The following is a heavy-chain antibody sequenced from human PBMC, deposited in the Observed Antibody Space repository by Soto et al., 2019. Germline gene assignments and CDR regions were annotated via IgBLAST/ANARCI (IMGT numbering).Heavy chain of an antibody. CDR3: ARHQYKTRLIIAAPLDF. J-gene: IGHJ4*02. CDR2: IYYSGTT. CDR1: GASISSGGYS. Sequence: SETLSLTFTVSGASISSGGYSWIWIRQHPGKGLEWIGYIYYSGTTYYNPYLKSGVTISVDTSKNQFSLNLSSVTAEDTAVYYCARHQYKTRLIIAAPLDFWGQGSLVTVSS. V-gene: IGHV4-31*03. D-gene: IGHD6-6*01.